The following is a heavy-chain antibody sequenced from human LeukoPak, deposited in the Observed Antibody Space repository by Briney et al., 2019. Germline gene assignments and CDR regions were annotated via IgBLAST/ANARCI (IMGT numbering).Heavy chain of an antibody. CDR2: INAGNGNT. J-gene: IGHJ4*02. Sequence: ASVKVSCKASGYTFTSYYMHWVRQAPGQGLEWMGWINAGNGNTKYSQKFQGRVTITRDTSASTAYMELSSLRSEDTAVYYCARGPYSSSWYWVYWGQGTLVTVSS. D-gene: IGHD6-13*01. CDR1: GYTFTSYY. V-gene: IGHV1-3*01. CDR3: ARGPYSSSWYWVY.